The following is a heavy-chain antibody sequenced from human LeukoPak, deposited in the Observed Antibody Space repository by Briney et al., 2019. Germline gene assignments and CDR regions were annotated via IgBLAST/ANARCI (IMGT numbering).Heavy chain of an antibody. D-gene: IGHD7-27*01. J-gene: IGHJ4*02. CDR1: GYTFSSYY. Sequence: ASVTVSCMASGYTFSSYYLHWVRQAPGQGLEWMGIINPTGGSTRYPRKFQGRVTMTRDTSTSTVYMELSSLRSEDTAVYYCARTSADKAITAWGFDYWGQGTLVTVSS. CDR3: ARTSADKAITAWGFDY. V-gene: IGHV1-46*01. CDR2: INPTGGST.